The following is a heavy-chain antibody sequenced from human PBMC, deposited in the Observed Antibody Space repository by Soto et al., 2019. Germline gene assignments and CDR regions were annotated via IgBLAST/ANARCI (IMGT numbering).Heavy chain of an antibody. V-gene: IGHV1-18*04. CDR2: INTYTGNT. J-gene: IGHJ5*01. Sequence: QVQLLQSGGEMKRPGASVRVSCKTSGYTLSSFGMSWLRQAPGQGPEWMGWINTYTGNTHYAPKVQGRVTMTADTSTSSVCLELRDLRSDGTDVSYFAQDCSSASRCRLDVWGQGAMVIVSS. CDR1: GYTLSSFG. CDR3: AQDCSSASRCRLDV. D-gene: IGHD2-2*01.